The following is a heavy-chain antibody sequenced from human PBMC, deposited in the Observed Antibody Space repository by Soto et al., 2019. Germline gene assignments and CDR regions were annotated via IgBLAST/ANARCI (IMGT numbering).Heavy chain of an antibody. CDR2: ISGSGGST. CDR1: GFTFSSYA. J-gene: IGHJ4*02. Sequence: WGSLRLSCAASGFTFSSYAMSWVRQAPGKGLEWVSAISGSGGSTYYADSVKGRFTISRDNSKNTLYLQMNSLRAEDTAVYYCAKDLGRYSSGWYGSLYFDYWGQGTLVTVSS. D-gene: IGHD6-19*01. V-gene: IGHV3-23*01. CDR3: AKDLGRYSSGWYGSLYFDY.